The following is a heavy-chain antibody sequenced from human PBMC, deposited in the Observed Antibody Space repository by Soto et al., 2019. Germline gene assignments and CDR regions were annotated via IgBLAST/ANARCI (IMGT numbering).Heavy chain of an antibody. Sequence: EVQLLESGGGLVQPGGSLRLPCAASGFTFSSYAMSWVRQAPGKGLEWVSAISGSGGSTYYADSVKGRFTISRDNSKNTLYLQMNSLRAEDTAVYYCAKDRNPARDYYYYGMDVWGQGTTVTVSS. CDR3: AKDRNPARDYYYYGMDV. CDR1: GFTFSSYA. CDR2: ISGSGGST. V-gene: IGHV3-23*01. J-gene: IGHJ6*02.